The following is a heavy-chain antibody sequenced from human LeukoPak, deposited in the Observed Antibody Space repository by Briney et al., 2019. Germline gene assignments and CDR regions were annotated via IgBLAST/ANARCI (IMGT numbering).Heavy chain of an antibody. V-gene: IGHV3-33*01. CDR1: GFIFSHYA. Sequence: GTSLRLSRAASGFIFSHYALHWVRQAPGKGLEWVAVIWSDGTNRYYGDSVKGRFSISRDDSQKRVFLQMNNLRADDTAVYYCARDAQRGFDYSNSLQYWGQGALVTVSS. J-gene: IGHJ4*02. D-gene: IGHD4-11*01. CDR3: ARDAQRGFDYSNSLQY. CDR2: IWSDGTNR.